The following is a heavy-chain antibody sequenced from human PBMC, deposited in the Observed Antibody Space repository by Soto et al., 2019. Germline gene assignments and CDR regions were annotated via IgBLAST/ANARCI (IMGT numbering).Heavy chain of an antibody. J-gene: IGHJ6*02. V-gene: IGHV3-33*01. Sequence: QVQVVESGGGLVQPGRSLRLSCAASGFTFSSFGMHWVRQAPGKGLEWVSLIWYDGSKKEYGDSVKGRFTISRDNARNKVYLQRISLRADDMAVYYCARDASYYSPWRGYYRSRSGMDVWGQGTTVTVSS. CDR3: ARDASYYSPWRGYYRSRSGMDV. CDR1: GFTFSSFG. D-gene: IGHD3-3*01. CDR2: IWYDGSKK.